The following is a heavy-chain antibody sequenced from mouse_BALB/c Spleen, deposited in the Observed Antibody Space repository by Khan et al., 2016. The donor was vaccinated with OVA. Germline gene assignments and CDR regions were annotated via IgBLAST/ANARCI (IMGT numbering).Heavy chain of an antibody. V-gene: IGHV1-63*02. CDR1: GYTFTNYW. J-gene: IGHJ4*01. CDR3: ARPYYYGSSYDTMDA. D-gene: IGHD1-1*01. CDR2: IYPGSGNT. Sequence: QVQLQQSGAELVRPGTSVKMSCKTAGYTFTNYWIGWVKQRPGHGLEWIGEIYPGSGNTHYNEKFKGKASLTADTSSSTAYMHLSSLTSEDSATYYGARPYYYGSSYDTMDAWGQGTSVTVSS.